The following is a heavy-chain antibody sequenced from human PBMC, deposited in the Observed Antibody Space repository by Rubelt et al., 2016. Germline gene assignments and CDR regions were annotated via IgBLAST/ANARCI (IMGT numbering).Heavy chain of an antibody. D-gene: IGHD3-3*01. CDR2: INPSGGST. CDR3: ARSPRYDFEDNWFDP. CDR1: GYTFTSYY. J-gene: IGHJ5*02. V-gene: IGHV1-46*01. Sequence: QVQLVQSGAEVKKPGSSVKVSCKASGYTFTSYYMHWVRQAPGQGLEWMGLINPSGGSTSDAQKFHGRVNMTRETSTRTVCMELSSLRSEDTAVYYCARSPRYDFEDNWFDPWGQGTLVTVSS.